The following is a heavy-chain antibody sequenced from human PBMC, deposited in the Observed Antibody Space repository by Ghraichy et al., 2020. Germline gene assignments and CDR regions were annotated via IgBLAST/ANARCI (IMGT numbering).Heavy chain of an antibody. CDR1: GFHFPTAD. CDR3: ARTLWVTWGSKRLDH. Sequence: GGSLRLSCEASGFHFPTADMTWVRQAPGKGLEYVAYISSSGFTMYYADSVKGRFTVSRDNAKRSLFLHMHSLRAEDTAFYYCARTLWVTWGSKRLDHWVQGTLVTVSS. D-gene: IGHD3-16*01. J-gene: IGHJ4*02. CDR2: ISSSGFTM. V-gene: IGHV3-48*03.